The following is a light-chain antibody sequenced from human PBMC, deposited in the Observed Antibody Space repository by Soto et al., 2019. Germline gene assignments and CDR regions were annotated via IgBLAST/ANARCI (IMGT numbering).Light chain of an antibody. CDR3: AVWDDSLDGRV. Sequence: QSVLTQPPSASGTPGQRVTISCSGSSSNIGSNTVNWYQQFPGTAPKLLIYGQNKRPSGVPGRFSGSESGTSASLAISGLQSEDEADYYCAVWDDSLDGRVFGGGTKLTVL. CDR1: SSNIGSNT. J-gene: IGLJ2*01. V-gene: IGLV1-44*01. CDR2: GQN.